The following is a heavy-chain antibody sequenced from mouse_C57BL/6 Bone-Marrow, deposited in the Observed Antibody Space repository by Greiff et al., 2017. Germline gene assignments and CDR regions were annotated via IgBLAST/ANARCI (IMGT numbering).Heavy chain of an antibody. Sequence: QVQLQQPGAELVKPGASVKLSCKASGYTFTSYWMQWVKQRPGQGLEWIGEIDPSDSYTNYNQKFKGKATLTVDTSSSTAYMQLSSLTSEDSAVYYCASTVVATGGAMDYWGQGTSVTVSS. J-gene: IGHJ4*01. CDR1: GYTFTSYW. CDR3: ASTVVATGGAMDY. CDR2: IDPSDSYT. V-gene: IGHV1-50*01. D-gene: IGHD1-1*01.